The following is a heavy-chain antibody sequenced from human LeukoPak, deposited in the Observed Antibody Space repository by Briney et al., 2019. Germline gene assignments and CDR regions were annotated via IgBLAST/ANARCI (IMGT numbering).Heavy chain of an antibody. D-gene: IGHD6-13*01. CDR3: ARERGQAAALPDY. V-gene: IGHV4-59*12. J-gene: IGHJ4*02. CDR1: GGSISGYY. CDR2: IYYGEST. Sequence: SETLSLTCTVSGGSISGYYWSWIRQPPGKGLEWIGYIYYGESTNYNPSLKSRVTISVDTSKNQFSLKLSSVTAADTAVYYCARERGQAAALPDYWGQGTLVTVSS.